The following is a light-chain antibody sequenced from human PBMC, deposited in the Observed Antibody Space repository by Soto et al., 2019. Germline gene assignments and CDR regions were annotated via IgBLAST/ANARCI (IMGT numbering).Light chain of an antibody. V-gene: IGLV1-44*01. CDR3: ATWDDSLNGLI. CDR2: SNN. J-gene: IGLJ2*01. Sequence: QPVLTQPPSASGTPGQRVTISCSGGSSNIKTNGVSWYQQVPGAAPKLLIYSNNQRPSGAPDRFTGSKSGTSASLAIAGLQSEDEATYHCATWDDSLNGLIFGGGTKLTVL. CDR1: SSNIKTNG.